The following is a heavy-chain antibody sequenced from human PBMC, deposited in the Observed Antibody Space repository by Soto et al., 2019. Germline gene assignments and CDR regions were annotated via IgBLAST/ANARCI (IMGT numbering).Heavy chain of an antibody. D-gene: IGHD3-10*01. V-gene: IGHV5-51*01. J-gene: IGHJ4*02. CDR1: GYAFINFW. CDR3: ARTGGSGTFYKFDF. CDR2: IYTSNSET. Sequence: ESLNISFKGSGYAFINFWIGWVRQMPGKGLERMGIIYTSNSETRYSPSFQGQVTMSVDKSTATAYLQWSSLKASDTAVYYCARTGGSGTFYKFDFWGQGTQVTVSS.